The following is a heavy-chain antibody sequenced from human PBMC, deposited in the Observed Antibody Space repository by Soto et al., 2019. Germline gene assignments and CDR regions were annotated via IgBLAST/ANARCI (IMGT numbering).Heavy chain of an antibody. Sequence: SETLSLTCAVYGGSFSGYYWNWIRQTPGKGPEWIGEMNHRGRSNYNPTLKSRVTISVDTSKNQFSLKLTSVTAADTGIYYCARASSSGYDSWGQGGLVTVSS. CDR1: GGSFSGYY. CDR2: MNHRGRS. CDR3: ARASSSGYDS. V-gene: IGHV4-34*01. J-gene: IGHJ4*02. D-gene: IGHD2-2*03.